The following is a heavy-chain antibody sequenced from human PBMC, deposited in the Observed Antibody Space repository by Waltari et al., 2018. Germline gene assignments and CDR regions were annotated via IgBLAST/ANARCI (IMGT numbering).Heavy chain of an antibody. Sequence: EVQLVESGGGLVQPGSSLRLSCSVSGFNFDDYAMHWVRPAPGKGLEWVSGISWNSDNIGYADSVKGRFTISRDNAKNSLYLQMNSLRPEDTALYYCAKGHSGSYGLKDWGQGTLVTVSS. CDR1: GFNFDDYA. CDR3: AKGHSGSYGLKD. V-gene: IGHV3-9*01. J-gene: IGHJ4*02. D-gene: IGHD1-26*01. CDR2: ISWNSDNI.